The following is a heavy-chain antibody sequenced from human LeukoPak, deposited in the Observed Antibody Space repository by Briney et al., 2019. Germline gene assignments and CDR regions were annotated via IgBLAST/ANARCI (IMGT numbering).Heavy chain of an antibody. CDR1: GFTFSDYY. V-gene: IGHV3-11*01. CDR2: ISSSGSTI. D-gene: IGHD3-10*01. CDR3: ARVLQAGSGSFLPYSFYFDY. Sequence: GGSLRLSCAASGFTFSDYYMSWIRQAPGKGLEWVSYISSSGSTIYYADSVKGRFTISRDNAKNSLYLQMNSLRAEDTAVYYCARVLQAGSGSFLPYSFYFDYWGQGTLVTVSS. J-gene: IGHJ4*02.